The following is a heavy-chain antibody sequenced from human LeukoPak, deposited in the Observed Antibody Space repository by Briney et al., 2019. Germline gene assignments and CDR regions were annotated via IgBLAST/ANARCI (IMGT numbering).Heavy chain of an antibody. J-gene: IGHJ4*02. CDR1: EFTFNNAW. D-gene: IGHD3-22*01. CDR3: TTAYDSSGPSGDY. Sequence: PGGSLRLSCVISEFTFNNAWMSWVRQAPGEGLEWVGRIKSKTDAGTTDYAAPVKGRFTISRDDSKNTLYLQMNSLKTEDTAVYYCTTAYDSSGPSGDYWGQGTLVTVSS. CDR2: IKSKTDAGTT. V-gene: IGHV3-15*01.